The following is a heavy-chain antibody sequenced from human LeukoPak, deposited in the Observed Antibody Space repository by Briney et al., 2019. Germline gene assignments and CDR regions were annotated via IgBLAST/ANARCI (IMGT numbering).Heavy chain of an antibody. CDR1: GASISSGGYY. CDR3: ARATYHYASTGLPTPGLSDY. Sequence: SQTLPLTCTVSGASISSGGYYWSWIRQHPGKGLEWIGYIVYSGSTYYNPSLKSRVTISVDTSKNQFSLKLSSVTAADTAVYYCARATYHYASTGLPTPGLSDYWGQGTLVTVSS. J-gene: IGHJ4*02. CDR2: IVYSGST. V-gene: IGHV4-31*03. D-gene: IGHD3-10*01.